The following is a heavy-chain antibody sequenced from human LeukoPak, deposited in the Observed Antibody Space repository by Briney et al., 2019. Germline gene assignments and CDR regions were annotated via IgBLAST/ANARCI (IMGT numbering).Heavy chain of an antibody. D-gene: IGHD3-22*01. CDR2: IRYDGSNK. J-gene: IGHJ4*02. CDR1: GFTFSSYG. Sequence: PGGSLRLSCAASGFTFSSYGMHWVRQAPGKGLEWVAFIRYDGSNKYYADSVKGRFTISRDNSKNTLYLQMNSLRAEDTAVYYCAKEVYYYDSSGYSLDYWGQGTLVTVSS. V-gene: IGHV3-30*02. CDR3: AKEVYYYDSSGYSLDY.